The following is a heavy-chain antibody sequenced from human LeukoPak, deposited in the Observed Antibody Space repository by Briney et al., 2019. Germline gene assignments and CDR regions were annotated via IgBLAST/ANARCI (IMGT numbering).Heavy chain of an antibody. D-gene: IGHD5-18*01. CDR2: IYTSGST. V-gene: IGHV4-61*02. CDR1: GGSISSGSYY. J-gene: IGHJ4*02. Sequence: SETLSLTCTVSGGSISSGSYYWSWIRQPAGKGLEWIGRIYTSGSTNYNPSLKSRVTISVDTSKNQFSLKLSSVTAADTAVYYCARERNGYSYGLFDYWGQGTLVTVSS. CDR3: ARERNGYSYGLFDY.